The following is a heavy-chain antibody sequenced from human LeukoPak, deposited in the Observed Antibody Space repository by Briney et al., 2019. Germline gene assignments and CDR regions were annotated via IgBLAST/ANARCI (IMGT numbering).Heavy chain of an antibody. D-gene: IGHD3-16*01. CDR3: VTDWPVW. V-gene: IGHV3-48*01. J-gene: IGHJ4*02. Sequence: GGSLRLSCAVSGFSLSAFGMHWARQAPGKGREWVSYISDRSTNIYYADSVKARFTISRDNAKNSLFLQMNSLRAEDTAVYFCVTDWPVWWGQGTLVTVSS. CDR2: ISDRSTNI. CDR1: GFSLSAFG.